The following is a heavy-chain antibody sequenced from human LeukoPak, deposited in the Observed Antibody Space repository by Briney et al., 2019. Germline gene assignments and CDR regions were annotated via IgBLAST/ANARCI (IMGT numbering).Heavy chain of an antibody. CDR3: AKAGPSIAVAGTGGDY. CDR1: GFTFSSYV. V-gene: IGHV3-23*01. CDR2: ISGSGGST. Sequence: GGSLRLSCAASGFTFSSYVMSWVRQAPGKGLEWVSAISGSGGSTYYADSVKGRFTISRDNSKNTLYLQMNSLRAEDTAVYYCAKAGPSIAVAGTGGDYWGQGTLVTVSS. J-gene: IGHJ4*02. D-gene: IGHD6-19*01.